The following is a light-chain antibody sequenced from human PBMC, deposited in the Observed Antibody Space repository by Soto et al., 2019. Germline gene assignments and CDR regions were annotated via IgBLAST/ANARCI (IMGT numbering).Light chain of an antibody. Sequence: QSALTQPASVSGSPGQSITISCTGTSSDVGNYNLVSWYQQHPGKAPKLMIYEDSKRPSGVSNRFSGSKSGNTASLTISGLQAEDEADYYCCSYAGNNVYVFGTGTKVTVL. V-gene: IGLV2-23*01. CDR1: SSDVGNYNL. J-gene: IGLJ1*01. CDR3: CSYAGNNVYV. CDR2: EDS.